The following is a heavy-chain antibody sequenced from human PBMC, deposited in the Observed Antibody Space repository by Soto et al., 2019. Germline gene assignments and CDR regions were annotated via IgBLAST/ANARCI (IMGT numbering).Heavy chain of an antibody. V-gene: IGHV3-23*01. CDR3: AKGAWLDY. CDR1: GFTFNTFD. Sequence: PGGSLRHSCAASGFTFNTFDMSWVRQAPGKGLEWVSVIIGTDGSTYYADSVRGRFTISRDNSKNTLFLLMNSLRAEDTAVYFCAKGAWLDYWGQGT. J-gene: IGHJ4*02. CDR2: IIGTDGST.